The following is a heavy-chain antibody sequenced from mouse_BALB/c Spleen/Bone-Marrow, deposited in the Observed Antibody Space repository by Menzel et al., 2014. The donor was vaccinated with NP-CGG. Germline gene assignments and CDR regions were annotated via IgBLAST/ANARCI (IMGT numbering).Heavy chain of an antibody. J-gene: IGHJ2*01. D-gene: IGHD2-1*01. V-gene: IGHV1-53*01. CDR3: TRWYYGNYFDY. CDR1: GYTFTSYY. Sequence: LQESGAELVKPGASVKLSCKASGYTFTSYYMYWVKQRPGQGLEWIGKINPSNGGTNFNEKFKSKATLTADKTSSTTYMQLSSLTSEDSAVYYCTRWYYGNYFDYWSDGATLAIYS. CDR2: INPSNGGT.